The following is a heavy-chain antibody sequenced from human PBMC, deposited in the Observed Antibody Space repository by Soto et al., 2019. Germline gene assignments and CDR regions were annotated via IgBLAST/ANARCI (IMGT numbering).Heavy chain of an antibody. V-gene: IGHV1-18*01. Sequence: QVQLVQSGAEVKKPGASVKVSCKASGYTFISYGISWVRQAPGQGLEWKGWITAYNGNTNYAQKLQGRVTMTTDTSTSTAYMELRSLSSDDTAVYYCVYSSDSSGYSDLNADHFQHWGQGTLVIVSS. D-gene: IGHD3-22*01. CDR1: GYTFISYG. J-gene: IGHJ1*01. CDR2: ITAYNGNT. CDR3: VYSSDSSGYSDLNADHFQH.